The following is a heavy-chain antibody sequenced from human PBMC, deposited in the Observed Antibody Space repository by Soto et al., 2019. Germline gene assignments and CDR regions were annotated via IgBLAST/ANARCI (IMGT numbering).Heavy chain of an antibody. CDR2: VSYTGNT. CDR3: ARGTLV. D-gene: IGHD2-2*01. Sequence: QVQLQESGPGLMQPSQTLSLTCTVSGGSIGSGGYWWSWIRQPPGRGLEWIGFVSYTGNTQYNPSLKSRVNISVDTSTKQFSLKLSSVTAADTAVYYCARGTLVWGQGTLVTVSS. J-gene: IGHJ4*02. CDR1: GGSIGSGGYW. V-gene: IGHV4-31*03.